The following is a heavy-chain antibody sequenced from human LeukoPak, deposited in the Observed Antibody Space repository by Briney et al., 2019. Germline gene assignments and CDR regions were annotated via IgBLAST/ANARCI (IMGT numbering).Heavy chain of an antibody. J-gene: IGHJ4*02. V-gene: IGHV3-30*02. Sequence: GGSLRLSCAASGFTFSSYGMHWVRQAPGKGLEWVAFIRYDGSNKYYADSVKGRFTISRDNSKNTLYLQMNSLRAEDTAVYYCAKDPRRITMIVVVITKPSYFDYWGQGTLVTVSS. D-gene: IGHD3-22*01. CDR3: AKDPRRITMIVVVITKPSYFDY. CDR1: GFTFSSYG. CDR2: IRYDGSNK.